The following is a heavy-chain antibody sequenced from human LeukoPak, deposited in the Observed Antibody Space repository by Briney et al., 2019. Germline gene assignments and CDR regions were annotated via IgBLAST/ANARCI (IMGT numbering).Heavy chain of an antibody. CDR1: GYTFTGYY. CDR3: ARSWTYYYDSKGIFEP. D-gene: IGHD3-22*01. J-gene: IGHJ5*02. Sequence: ASVKVSCKASGYTFTGYYMHWVRQAPGQGLEWMGWINPNSGGTNYAQKFQGRVTMTRDTSISTAYMELSRLRSDDTAVYYCARSWTYYYDSKGIFEPWGQGTLVTVSS. V-gene: IGHV1-2*02. CDR2: INPNSGGT.